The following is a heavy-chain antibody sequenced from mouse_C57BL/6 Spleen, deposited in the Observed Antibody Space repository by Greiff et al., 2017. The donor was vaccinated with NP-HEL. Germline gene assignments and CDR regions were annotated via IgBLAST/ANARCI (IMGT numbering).Heavy chain of an antibody. CDR3: TSWGSDYAMDY. V-gene: IGHV5-9-1*02. CDR1: GFTFSSYA. Sequence: EVNLVESGEGLVKPGGSLKLSCAASGFTFSSYAMSWVRQTPEKRLEWVAYISSGGDYIYYADTVKGRFTISRDNARNTLYLQMSSLKSEDTAMYYCTSWGSDYAMDYWGQGTSVTVSS. D-gene: IGHD1-1*01. J-gene: IGHJ4*01. CDR2: ISSGGDYI.